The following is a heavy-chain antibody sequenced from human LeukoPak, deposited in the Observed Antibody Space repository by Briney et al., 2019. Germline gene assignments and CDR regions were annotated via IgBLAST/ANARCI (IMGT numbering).Heavy chain of an antibody. V-gene: IGHV3-23*01. CDR1: GFTFSNYA. CDR3: AKSHGDYYYYYGMDV. Sequence: GGSLRLSCAASGFTFSNYAMSWVRQAPGKGLQWVSGISGSGGSTSFADSVKGRFTFSRDNSKNTVYLQMNRLRADDTAVYYCAKSHGDYYYYYGMDVWGQGTTVTVSS. J-gene: IGHJ6*02. CDR2: ISGSGGST.